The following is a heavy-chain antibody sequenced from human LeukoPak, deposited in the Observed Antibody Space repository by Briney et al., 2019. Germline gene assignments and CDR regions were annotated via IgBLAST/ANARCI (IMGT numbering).Heavy chain of an antibody. CDR3: ARGAGISHGALDY. Sequence: GGSLRLACGASGFTLSSATMSWLRQAPGKGLEWVSAINSGGGTTSAESVKGRFTISRDNSKNTLYLQMNSLRAEDTAVYYCARGAGISHGALDYWGQGTLVTVSS. V-gene: IGHV3-23*01. J-gene: IGHJ4*02. D-gene: IGHD1-14*01. CDR1: GFTLSSAT. CDR2: INSGGGTT.